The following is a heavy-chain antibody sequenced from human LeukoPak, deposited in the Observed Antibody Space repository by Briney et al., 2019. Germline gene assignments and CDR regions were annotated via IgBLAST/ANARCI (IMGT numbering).Heavy chain of an antibody. V-gene: IGHV1-8*01. D-gene: IGHD1-1*01. CDR2: VSPNSGDT. CDR1: GYYFTSYD. CDR3: ASWDWNPNYYFDY. J-gene: IGHJ4*02. Sequence: ASVKVSCKASGYYFTSYDINWVRQATGQGLEWMGWVSPNSGDTGYAQNFQGRVTMTTNTSITTAYMELSSLRSDDTAVYYCASWDWNPNYYFDYWGQGTLVTVSS.